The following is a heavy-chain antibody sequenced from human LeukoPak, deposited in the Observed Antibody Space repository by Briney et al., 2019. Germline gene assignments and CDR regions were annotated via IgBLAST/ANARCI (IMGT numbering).Heavy chain of an antibody. CDR1: GFSLSSYG. D-gene: IGHD2-15*01. Sequence: PGGSLRLSCTVSGFSLSSYGMSWVRQAPGKGLEWVSAISGSGGTTYYADSVKGRFTISRDNSKNTLHLQMNSLRAEDTAAYYCAKFAQRYCSGGSCHPFDYWGQGTLVTVSS. CDR3: AKFAQRYCSGGSCHPFDY. CDR2: ISGSGGTT. V-gene: IGHV3-23*01. J-gene: IGHJ4*02.